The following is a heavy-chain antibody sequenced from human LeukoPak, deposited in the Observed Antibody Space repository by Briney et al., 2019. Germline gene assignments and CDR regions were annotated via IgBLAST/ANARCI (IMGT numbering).Heavy chain of an antibody. CDR3: ARDPGSGSYSFDY. CDR2: INPNSGGT. D-gene: IGHD3-10*01. CDR1: GYTFTGYY. Sequence: GASVKVSCKASGYTFTGYYMHWVRQAPGQGLEWMGWINPNSGGTNYAQKFQGRVTMTRDTSISTAYMELSRLRSDDTAVYYCARDPGSGSYSFDYWGQGTLVTVS. J-gene: IGHJ4*02. V-gene: IGHV1-2*02.